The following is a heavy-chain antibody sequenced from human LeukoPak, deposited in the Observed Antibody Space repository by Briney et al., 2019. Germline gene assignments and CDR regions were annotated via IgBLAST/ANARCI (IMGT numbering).Heavy chain of an antibody. CDR2: INTNTGNP. CDR3: ARTFYYDSSGYYDRLRTTFQP. V-gene: IGHV7-4-1*02. D-gene: IGHD3-22*01. J-gene: IGHJ1*01. Sequence: ASVKVSCKASGYTFTTYAMNWVRQAPGQGLEWMGWINTNTGNPTYAQGFTGRSVFSLDTSVSTAYLQISSLKAEDTAVYYCARTFYYDSSGYYDRLRTTFQPWGQGTLVTVSS. CDR1: GYTFTTYA.